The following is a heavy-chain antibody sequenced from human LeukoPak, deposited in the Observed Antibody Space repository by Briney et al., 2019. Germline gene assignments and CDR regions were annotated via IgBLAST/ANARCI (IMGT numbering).Heavy chain of an antibody. CDR2: ASASIAAT. V-gene: IGHV3-23*01. CDR1: EFTFNNFA. D-gene: IGHD2-2*01. CDR3: AKSTSPLYYYYGMDV. Sequence: PGGSLRLSCVGSEFTFNNFAINWVRQAPGKGLEWVAAASASIAATYHADSVKGRFTISRDNSKNTLYLQLNSLRAEDTAVYYCAKSTSPLYYYYGMDVWGQGTTVTVSS. J-gene: IGHJ6*02.